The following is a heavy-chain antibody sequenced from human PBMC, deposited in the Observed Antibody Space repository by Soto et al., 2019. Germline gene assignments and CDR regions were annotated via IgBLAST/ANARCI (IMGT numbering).Heavy chain of an antibody. CDR1: GGSISSSNW. D-gene: IGHD2-21*02. CDR2: IYHSGST. V-gene: IGHV4-4*02. CDR3: ERVGMVVTAIMTDY. J-gene: IGHJ4*02. Sequence: ASETLSLTCAVSGGSISSSNWWSWVRQPPGKGLEWIGEIYHSGSTNYNPSLKSRVTISVDKSKNQFSLKLSSVTAADTAVYYCERVGMVVTAIMTDYWGQGTLVTVSS.